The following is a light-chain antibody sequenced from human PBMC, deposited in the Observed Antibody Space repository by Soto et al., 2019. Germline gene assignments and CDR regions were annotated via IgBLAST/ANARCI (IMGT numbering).Light chain of an antibody. CDR1: QSLAHSDGNTY. CDR2: KAS. Sequence: DVVMTQPALFLPVTLGQPASISCRSSQSLAHSDGNTYLTWFQQRPGQSPRRLIYKASNRDSGVPDRFSGSGSGTDFTLKISRVEAEDVAVYYCMQGTHWPWTFGQGTKVEIK. V-gene: IGKV2-30*02. J-gene: IGKJ1*01. CDR3: MQGTHWPWT.